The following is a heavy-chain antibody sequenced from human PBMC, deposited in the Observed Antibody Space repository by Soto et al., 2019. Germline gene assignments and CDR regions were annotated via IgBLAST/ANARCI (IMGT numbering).Heavy chain of an antibody. CDR2: ISGSGGST. D-gene: IGHD1-26*01. V-gene: IGHV3-23*01. Sequence: GGSLRLSCAASGFTFSSYAMSWVRQAPGKGLEWVSGISGSGGSTYYADSVKGRFTISRDNSKNTLYLQMNSLRAEDTAIYYCAKDRGEVGATNRYYYGMDVWGQGTTVTVSS. CDR3: AKDRGEVGATNRYYYGMDV. CDR1: GFTFSSYA. J-gene: IGHJ6*02.